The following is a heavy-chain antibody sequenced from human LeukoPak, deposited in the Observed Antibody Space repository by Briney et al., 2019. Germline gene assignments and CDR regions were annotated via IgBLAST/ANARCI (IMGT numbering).Heavy chain of an antibody. CDR3: ARGDRDGYNYLCDS. Sequence: PGGSLRLSCAASGFTFSSYSMHWVRQAPGKGLEWISYISSGSVTIYYADSVKGRFTISRDNARNSLYPQMHSLRDEDTAVYYCARGDRDGYNYLCDSWGQGTLVTVSS. D-gene: IGHD5-24*01. V-gene: IGHV3-48*02. CDR1: GFTFSSYS. J-gene: IGHJ4*02. CDR2: ISSGSVTI.